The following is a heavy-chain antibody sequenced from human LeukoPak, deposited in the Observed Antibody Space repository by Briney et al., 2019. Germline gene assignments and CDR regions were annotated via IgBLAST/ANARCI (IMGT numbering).Heavy chain of an antibody. V-gene: IGHV3-7*01. CDR1: GFTFSRYW. CDR3: ATDGSGGSTQYILFDP. J-gene: IGHJ5*02. Sequence: GGSLRLSCAASGFTFSRYWMNWVRRAPGKGLEWVANIKQDGGEKYYPDSVKGRFTISRDNAKNSLYLQMNNLRAEDTAVYYCATDGSGGSTQYILFDPGGQGTRVTVST. CDR2: IKQDGGEK. D-gene: IGHD1-26*01.